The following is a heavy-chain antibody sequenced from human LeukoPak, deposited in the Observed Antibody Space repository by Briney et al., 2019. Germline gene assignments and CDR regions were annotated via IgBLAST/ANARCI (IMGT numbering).Heavy chain of an antibody. CDR2: ISYDGSNK. Sequence: KTGRSLRLSCAASGFTLSSYAMHWVRQAPGKGLEWVAVISYDGSNKYYADSVKGRFTISRDNSKNTLYLQMNSLRAEDTAVYYCARDSIPYILTGWGNRFDYWGQGTLVTVSS. V-gene: IGHV3-30*01. CDR3: ARDSIPYILTGWGNRFDY. CDR1: GFTLSSYA. D-gene: IGHD3-9*01. J-gene: IGHJ4*02.